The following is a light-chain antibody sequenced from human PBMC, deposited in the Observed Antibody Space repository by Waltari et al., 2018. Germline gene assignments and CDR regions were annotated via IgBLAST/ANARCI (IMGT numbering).Light chain of an antibody. J-gene: IGKJ4*01. CDR3: QQADSLPLT. CDR1: QRITAW. Sequence: DIQMTQSPSSVSSFVGDTVTITCRASQRITAWLAWYQQKPGRAPKLLIYASSSLQSGVPSRFRGSRSGADSTLTISSLQPEDFATYSCQQADSLPLTFGGGTKVETK. V-gene: IGKV1D-12*01. CDR2: ASS.